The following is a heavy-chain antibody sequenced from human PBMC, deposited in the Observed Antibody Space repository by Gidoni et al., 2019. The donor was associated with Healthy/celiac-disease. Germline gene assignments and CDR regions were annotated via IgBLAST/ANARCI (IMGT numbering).Heavy chain of an antibody. CDR1: GYTCTSYY. CDR3: ARGGLLWFGEQNPYFDY. Sequence: QVQLVQSGAEVKKPGASVKVSCKASGYTCTSYYMHWVRQAPGQGLEWMGIINPSGGSTSYAQKFQGRVTMTRDTSTSTVYMELSSLRSEDTAVYYCARGGLLWFGEQNPYFDYWGQGTLVTVSS. CDR2: INPSGGST. J-gene: IGHJ4*02. V-gene: IGHV1-46*01. D-gene: IGHD3-10*01.